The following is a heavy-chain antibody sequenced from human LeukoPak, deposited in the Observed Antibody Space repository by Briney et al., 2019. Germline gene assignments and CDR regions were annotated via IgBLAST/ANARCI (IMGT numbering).Heavy chain of an antibody. Sequence: PSETLSLTCAVPGYSISSGYYWGWIRQPPGKGLEWIGSIYHSGSTYYNPSLKSRVTISVDTSKNQFSLKLSSVTAADTAVYYCARHYGGSTGVLWFDPWGQGTLVTVSS. D-gene: IGHD4-23*01. V-gene: IGHV4-38-2*01. CDR2: IYHSGST. CDR3: ARHYGGSTGVLWFDP. CDR1: GYSISSGYY. J-gene: IGHJ5*02.